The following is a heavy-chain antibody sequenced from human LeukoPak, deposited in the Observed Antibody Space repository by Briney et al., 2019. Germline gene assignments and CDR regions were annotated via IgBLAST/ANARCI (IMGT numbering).Heavy chain of an antibody. D-gene: IGHD5-12*01. CDR2: IRYDGSNK. CDR3: AKGGGYEAQYYYYYLDV. V-gene: IGHV3-30*02. J-gene: IGHJ6*03. CDR1: GFTFISYG. Sequence: GGSLRLSCAASGFTFISYGMHWVRQAPGKGLEWVAFIRYDGSNKYYADSVKGRFTISRDNSKNTLHLQMKSLRAEDTAVYYCAKGGGYEAQYYYYYLDVWGKGTTVTISS.